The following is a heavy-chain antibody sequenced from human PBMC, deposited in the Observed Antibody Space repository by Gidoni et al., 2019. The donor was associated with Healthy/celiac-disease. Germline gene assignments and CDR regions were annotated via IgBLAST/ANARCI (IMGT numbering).Heavy chain of an antibody. CDR3: ARGGSGYCSSTSCYDAPIDY. CDR1: GFTLSRYG. J-gene: IGHJ4*02. V-gene: IGHV3-33*01. CDR2: IWYDGSNK. Sequence: QVQLVESGGGVVQPGRSLRLSCAASGFTLSRYGMPRVRQAPGKGLEWVSVIWYDGSNKYYADSVKGRFTISRDNSKNTLYLQMNSLRAEDTAVYYCARGGSGYCSSTSCYDAPIDYWGQGTLVTVSS. D-gene: IGHD2-2*01.